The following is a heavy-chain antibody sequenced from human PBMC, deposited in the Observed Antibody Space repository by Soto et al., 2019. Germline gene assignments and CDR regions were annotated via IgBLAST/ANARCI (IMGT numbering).Heavy chain of an antibody. CDR3: ARDSHPKYSSSWYNPQDYYYGMDV. V-gene: IGHV3-74*01. D-gene: IGHD6-13*01. J-gene: IGHJ6*02. CDR1: GFTFSSYW. CDR2: INSDGSNT. Sequence: GGSLRLSCAASGFTFSSYWMHWVRQAPGKGLVWVSRINSDGSNTNYADSVRGRFTISRDNSKNTLYLQMNSLRAEDTAVYYCARDSHPKYSSSWYNPQDYYYGMDVWGQGTTVTVSS.